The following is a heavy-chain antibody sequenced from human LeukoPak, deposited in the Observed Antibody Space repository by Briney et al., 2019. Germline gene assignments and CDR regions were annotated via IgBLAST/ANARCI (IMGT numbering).Heavy chain of an antibody. CDR1: GYTFTSYA. J-gene: IGHJ4*02. D-gene: IGHD3-10*01. CDR2: INTNTGNP. CDR3: ARGGLLWFGELSAGFDY. V-gene: IGHV7-4-1*02. Sequence: ASVKVSCKASGYTFTSYAMNWVRQAPGQGLEWMGWINTNTGNPTYAQGFTGRFVFSLDTSVSTAYLQISSLKAEDTAVYYCARGGLLWFGELSAGFDYWGQGTLVTVSS.